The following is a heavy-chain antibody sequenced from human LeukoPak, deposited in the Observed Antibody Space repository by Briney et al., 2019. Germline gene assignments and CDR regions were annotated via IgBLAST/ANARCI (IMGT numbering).Heavy chain of an antibody. D-gene: IGHD5-12*01. V-gene: IGHV4-4*09. J-gene: IGHJ4*02. Sequence: PSETLSLISALSRGSICSYYWSSISETPGKGLERSGYIYASVRTTYKPSLKTPVTISIDTSKNQFSLKLSSVHAADPAVYYCARRATMLAGGYFDYWRQGTLVSVSS. CDR2: IYASVRT. CDR3: ARRATMLAGGYFDY. CDR1: RGSICSYY.